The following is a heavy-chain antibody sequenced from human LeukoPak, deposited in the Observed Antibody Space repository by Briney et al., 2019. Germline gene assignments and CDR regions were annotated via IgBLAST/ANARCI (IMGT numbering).Heavy chain of an antibody. CDR2: ISGSGGST. J-gene: IGHJ4*02. V-gene: IGHV3-23*01. CDR1: GFTFSSYA. CDR3: AKLPPTEQYYFDS. D-gene: IGHD6-19*01. Sequence: GGSLRLSCAASGFTFSSYAMSWVRQAPGKGLEWVSTISGSGGSTYFADSVKGRFTISRDNSKNTLYLQMNRLRAEDTAVYYCAKLPPTEQYYFDSWGQGTLVSVSS.